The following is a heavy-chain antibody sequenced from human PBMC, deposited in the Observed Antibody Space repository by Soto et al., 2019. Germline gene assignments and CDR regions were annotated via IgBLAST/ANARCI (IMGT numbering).Heavy chain of an antibody. Sequence: GGSLRLSCAVSGFTFSSYGMHWVRQAPRKGLEWVAVIWYDGSNKYYADSVKGRFTISRDNSKNTLYLQMNSLRAEDTAVYYCARGDIVVVPAAPGRYYYYGMDVWGQGTTVTVSS. J-gene: IGHJ6*02. CDR1: GFTFSSYG. V-gene: IGHV3-33*01. D-gene: IGHD2-2*01. CDR2: IWYDGSNK. CDR3: ARGDIVVVPAAPGRYYYYGMDV.